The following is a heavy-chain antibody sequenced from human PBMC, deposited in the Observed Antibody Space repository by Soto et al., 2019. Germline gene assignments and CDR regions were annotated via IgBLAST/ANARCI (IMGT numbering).Heavy chain of an antibody. CDR1: GGSISGYY. J-gene: IGHJ4*02. V-gene: IGHV4-59*01. CDR2: IYYSGTT. CDR3: ARESYYGSGATVVAY. Sequence: SETLSLTCTVSGGSISGYYWSWIRQPPGRGLEWIGYIYYSGTTSYNPSLNSRVTMSVDTSKNQFSLKVNSVTAADTAVYYCARESYYGSGATVVAYWGQGTLVTVS. D-gene: IGHD3-10*01.